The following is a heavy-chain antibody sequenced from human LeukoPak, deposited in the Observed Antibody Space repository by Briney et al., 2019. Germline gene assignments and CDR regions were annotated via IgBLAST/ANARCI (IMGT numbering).Heavy chain of an antibody. CDR2: ISAYNGNT. CDR1: GYTFTSYG. J-gene: IGHJ4*02. D-gene: IGHD3-22*01. Sequence: GASVKVSCKASGYTFTSYGISWVRQAPGQGLEWMGWISAYNGNTNYAQKLQGRVTMTTDTSTSTAYMELRSLRSDDTAVYYCARRRASSDYDSSGYCDYWGQGTLVTVS. CDR3: ARRRASSDYDSSGYCDY. V-gene: IGHV1-18*01.